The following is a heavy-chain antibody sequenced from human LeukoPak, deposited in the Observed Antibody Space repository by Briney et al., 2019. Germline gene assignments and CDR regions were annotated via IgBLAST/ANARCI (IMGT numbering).Heavy chain of an antibody. Sequence: GASVKVSCKASGYTFTSYGISWVRQAPGQGLEWMGWISAYNGNTNYAQKLQGRVTMTTDTSTSTAYMELRSLRSDDTAVYYCARGFYDSSGYAPYYYYYYYMDVWGKGTTVTVSS. CDR1: GYTFTSYG. CDR2: ISAYNGNT. J-gene: IGHJ6*03. CDR3: ARGFYDSSGYAPYYYYYYYMDV. D-gene: IGHD3-22*01. V-gene: IGHV1-18*01.